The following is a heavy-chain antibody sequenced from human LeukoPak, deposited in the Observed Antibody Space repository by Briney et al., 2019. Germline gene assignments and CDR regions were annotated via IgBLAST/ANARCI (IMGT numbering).Heavy chain of an antibody. D-gene: IGHD2/OR15-2a*01. CDR3: AKDIIGAGDY. CDR1: GFTVSRNY. V-gene: IGHV3-53*01. CDR2: IDSGGST. J-gene: IGHJ4*02. Sequence: GGSLRLSCAASGFTVSRNYMSWVRQARGKWLEWVVVIDSGGSTYYADSVKGRFTISRDNSKNTLYLQMNSLRAEHTAVYYCAKDIIGAGDYWGQGTLVTVSS.